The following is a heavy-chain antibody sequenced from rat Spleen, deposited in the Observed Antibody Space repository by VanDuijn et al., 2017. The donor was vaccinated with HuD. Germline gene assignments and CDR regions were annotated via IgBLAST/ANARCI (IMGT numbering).Heavy chain of an antibody. V-gene: IGHV5-25*01. CDR2: ISPSGGAT. CDR3: ARGNYGGSLMDA. D-gene: IGHD1-11*01. CDR1: GFTFSDYY. Sequence: EVQLVESDGGLVQPGRSLKLSCAASGFTFSDYYMAWVRQAPTKGLEWVTSISPSGGATYYRDSVKGRFTISRDNAKSTLYLQMDSLRSEDTATYYWARGNYGGSLMDAWGQGASVTVSS. J-gene: IGHJ4*01.